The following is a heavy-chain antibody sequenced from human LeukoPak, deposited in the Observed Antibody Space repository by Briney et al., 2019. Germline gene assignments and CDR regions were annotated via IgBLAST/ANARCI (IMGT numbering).Heavy chain of an antibody. J-gene: IGHJ4*02. Sequence: GGSLRLSCAASGFTFSSYSMNWVRQAPGKGLEWVSSISSSSSYIYYADSVKGRFTISRDNAKNSLYLQMNSLRAEDTAVYYCARMRSKSSGSYTSYFDYWGQGTLVTVSS. CDR3: ARMRSKSSGSYTSYFDY. V-gene: IGHV3-21*01. CDR2: ISSSSSYI. D-gene: IGHD1-26*01. CDR1: GFTFSSYS.